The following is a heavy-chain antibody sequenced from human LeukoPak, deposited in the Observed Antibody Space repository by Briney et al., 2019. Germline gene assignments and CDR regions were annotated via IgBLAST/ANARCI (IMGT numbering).Heavy chain of an antibody. D-gene: IGHD2-8*01. Sequence: ASVKVSCKTSGYPFRWYGFTWVRQAPGRGLEWMGWIRANNGDTDYAKNLQGRVTMTSETSTNTAYMELRTLTSADSAVYYCGRNGVTAGYRLYVDIWGQGTLVTVSS. V-gene: IGHV1-18*01. J-gene: IGHJ4*02. CDR1: GYPFRWYG. CDR3: GRNGVTAGYRLYVDI. CDR2: IRANNGDT.